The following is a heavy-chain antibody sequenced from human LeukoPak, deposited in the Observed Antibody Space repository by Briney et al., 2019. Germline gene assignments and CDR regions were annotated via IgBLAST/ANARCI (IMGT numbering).Heavy chain of an antibody. D-gene: IGHD3-3*01. CDR2: MNPNSGST. V-gene: IGHV1-8*01. CDR3: ARPYYDFWSGYPDYFDY. Sequence: ASVTVSCKASGYAFTSYDINWVRQAPGQGLEWMGWMNPNSGSTGYAQKFQGRVTMTRNTSISTAYMELSSLRSEDTAVYYCARPYYDFWSGYPDYFDYWGQGTLVTVSS. CDR1: GYAFTSYD. J-gene: IGHJ4*02.